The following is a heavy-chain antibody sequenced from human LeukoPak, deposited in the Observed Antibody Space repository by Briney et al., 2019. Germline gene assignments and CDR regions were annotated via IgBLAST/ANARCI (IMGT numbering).Heavy chain of an antibody. CDR1: GGTFSSYA. J-gene: IGHJ6*04. Sequence: SVKVSCKASGGTFSSYAISWVRQAPGQGLEWMGGIIPIFGTANYAQKFQGRVTITADESTSTAYMELSSLRSEDMAVYYCARDMYYYGSGSYRYYYYYGMDVWGKGTTVTVSS. D-gene: IGHD3-10*01. CDR3: ARDMYYYGSGSYRYYYYYGMDV. V-gene: IGHV1-69*01. CDR2: IIPIFGTA.